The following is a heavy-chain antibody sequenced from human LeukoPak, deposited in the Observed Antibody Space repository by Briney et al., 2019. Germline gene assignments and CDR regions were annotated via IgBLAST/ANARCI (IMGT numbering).Heavy chain of an antibody. V-gene: IGHV3-43D*03. Sequence: GGSLRLSCAASGFTFDDYAMHWVRQAPGKGLEWVSLISWDGGSTYYADSVKGRFTISRDNSKNFLYLQMNSLRAEDTALYYCAKDRSGNYWWYFDLWGRGTLVTVSS. J-gene: IGHJ2*01. CDR2: ISWDGGST. CDR3: AKDRSGNYWWYFDL. CDR1: GFTFDDYA. D-gene: IGHD1-26*01.